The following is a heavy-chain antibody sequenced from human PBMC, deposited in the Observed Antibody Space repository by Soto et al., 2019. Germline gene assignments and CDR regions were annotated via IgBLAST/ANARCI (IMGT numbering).Heavy chain of an antibody. V-gene: IGHV4-31*03. J-gene: IGHJ5*02. D-gene: IGHD2-15*01. CDR2: IYYSGST. Sequence: SETLSLTCTVSGGSISSGGYYWSWIRQHPGKGLEWIGYIYYSGSTYYNPSLKSRVTISVDTSKNQFSLKLSSVTAADTAVYYCARESPQRAYCSGGSCYSPRARGWFDPWGQGTLVTVYS. CDR1: GGSISSGGYY. CDR3: ARESPQRAYCSGGSCYSPRARGWFDP.